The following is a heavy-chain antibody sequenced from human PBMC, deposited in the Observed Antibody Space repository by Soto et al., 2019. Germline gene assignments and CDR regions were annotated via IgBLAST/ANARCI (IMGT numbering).Heavy chain of an antibody. CDR3: ARDHSGYDWRPYGMDV. J-gene: IGHJ6*02. CDR2: IYYSGST. Sequence: SETLSLTCTVSGGSISSGGYYWSWIRQHPGKGLEWIGYIYYSGSTYYNPSLKSRVTISVDTSKNQFSLKLSSVTAADTAVYYCARDHSGYDWRPYGMDVWGQGTTVTVSS. V-gene: IGHV4-31*03. D-gene: IGHD5-12*01. CDR1: GGSISSGGYY.